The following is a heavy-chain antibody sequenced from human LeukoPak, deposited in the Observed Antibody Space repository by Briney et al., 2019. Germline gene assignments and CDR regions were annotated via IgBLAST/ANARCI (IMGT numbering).Heavy chain of an antibody. CDR2: IRSSGSTS. CDR3: ARAYYYDSSSSFDY. CDR1: GFTFSDYY. J-gene: IGHJ4*02. D-gene: IGHD3-22*01. Sequence: GGSLRLSCAASGFTFSDYYMSWIRQAPGKGLEWVSYIRSSGSTSYYADSVKGRFTIARDNAKNSLYLQMNSLRAEDTAVYYCARAYYYDSSSSFDYWGQGTLVTVSS. V-gene: IGHV3-11*04.